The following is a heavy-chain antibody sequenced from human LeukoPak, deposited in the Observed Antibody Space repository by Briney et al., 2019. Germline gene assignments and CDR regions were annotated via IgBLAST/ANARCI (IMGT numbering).Heavy chain of an antibody. J-gene: IGHJ4*02. V-gene: IGHV3-21*01. D-gene: IGHD4-17*01. CDR1: GFIFSTYS. CDR3: ARVGAYTKDAPDY. Sequence: PGGGLRLSCAASGFIFSTYSMNWVRQAPGKGLEWVSSISSTSSYMYYVDSVKGRFTISRDNAKNSRYLQMNSLRAEDTAVYYCARVGAYTKDAPDYGGQGTLDTVPS. CDR2: ISSTSSYM.